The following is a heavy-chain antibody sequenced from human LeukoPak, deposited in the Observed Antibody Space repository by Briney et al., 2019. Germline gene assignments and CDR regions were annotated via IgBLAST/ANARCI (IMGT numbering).Heavy chain of an antibody. Sequence: PSETLSLTCTVSGGSISGRSNYWGWIRQPPGKGLEWIGSIYYSGSTYYNASLKSRVTTSVDTSKNQFSLKLTSVTAADTAVYYCAIQRLDGTDVWGQGITVTVSS. D-gene: IGHD6-19*01. CDR3: AIQRLDGTDV. V-gene: IGHV4-39*01. CDR1: GGSISGRSNY. CDR2: IYYSGST. J-gene: IGHJ6*02.